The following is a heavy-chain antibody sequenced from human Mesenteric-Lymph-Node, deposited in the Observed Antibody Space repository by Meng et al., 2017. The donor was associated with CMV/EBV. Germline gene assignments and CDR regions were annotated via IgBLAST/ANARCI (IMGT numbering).Heavy chain of an antibody. V-gene: IGHV3-74*01. Sequence: GGSLRLSCAASGFTFSSYWMHWVRQAPGKGLVWVSRINSDGSSTSYADSVKGRFTISRDNAKNLLYLQMNSLRAEDTAVYYCVRDLLGYCSSVSCYSWAYWGQGTLVTVSS. D-gene: IGHD2-15*01. CDR2: INSDGSST. CDR1: GFTFSSYW. CDR3: VRDLLGYCSSVSCYSWAY. J-gene: IGHJ4*02.